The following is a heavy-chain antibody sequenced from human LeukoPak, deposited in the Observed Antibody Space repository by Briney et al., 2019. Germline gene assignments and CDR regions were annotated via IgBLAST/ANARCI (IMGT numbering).Heavy chain of an antibody. J-gene: IGHJ4*02. CDR2: LSNDATNK. D-gene: IGHD3-9*01. CDR3: ASTDLKHAILSGYFES. V-gene: IGHV3-30*03. CDR1: GFTFSNYG. Sequence: PGGSLRLSCTASGFTFSNYGMHWVRQAPGKGLEWVAVLSNDATNKYYADSVKGRFTISRDNSKNTLYLQMNSLRAADTAVYYCASTDLKHAILSGYFESWGQGTLLTVSS.